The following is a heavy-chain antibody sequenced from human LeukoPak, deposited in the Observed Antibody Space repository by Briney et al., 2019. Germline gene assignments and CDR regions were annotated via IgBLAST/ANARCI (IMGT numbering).Heavy chain of an antibody. J-gene: IGHJ4*02. CDR2: IYYSGST. CDR3: ARDGSDYFDY. CDR1: GVSVSSGSYY. D-gene: IGHD1-26*01. Sequence: PSETLSLTCTVSGVSVSSGSYYWSWIRQPPGKGLEWIGYIYYSGSTNYNPSLKSRVTISVDTSKNQFSLKLSSVTAADTAVYYCARDGSDYFDYWGQGTLVTVSS. V-gene: IGHV4-61*01.